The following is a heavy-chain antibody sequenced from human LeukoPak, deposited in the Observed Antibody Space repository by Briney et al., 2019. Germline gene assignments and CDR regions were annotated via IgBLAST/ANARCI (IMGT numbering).Heavy chain of an antibody. Sequence: SETLSLTCAVSGASTSNGYWWSWVRQPPGTGLEWIGEVHHSGSTNYNPSLKSRVTLSVDKSKNQFSLKLNSVTAADTAVYYCARAGAYALDYWGQGTLVTVSS. CDR1: GASTSNGYW. J-gene: IGHJ4*02. V-gene: IGHV4-4*02. CDR3: ARAGAYALDY. CDR2: VHHSGST. D-gene: IGHD4-17*01.